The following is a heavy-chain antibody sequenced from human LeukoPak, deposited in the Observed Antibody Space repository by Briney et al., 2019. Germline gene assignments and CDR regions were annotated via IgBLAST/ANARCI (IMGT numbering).Heavy chain of an antibody. Sequence: ASVKVSCKASGYPFTGYYKHWVRQAPGQGLEWMGWINPNSGGTNYAQKFQGRVTMTRDTSTSTVYMELSSLRSEDTAVYYCARGGLQLLAPLDYWGQGTLVTVSS. D-gene: IGHD5-18*01. CDR2: INPNSGGT. J-gene: IGHJ4*02. V-gene: IGHV1-2*02. CDR3: ARGGLQLLAPLDY. CDR1: GYPFTGYY.